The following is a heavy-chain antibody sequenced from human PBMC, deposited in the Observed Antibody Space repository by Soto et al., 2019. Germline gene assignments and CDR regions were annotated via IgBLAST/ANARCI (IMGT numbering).Heavy chain of an antibody. J-gene: IGHJ4*02. V-gene: IGHV5-51*01. CDR2: IFPTDSDT. CDR3: ATPYGGFDY. CDR1: GYSFATFW. Sequence: GESLKISCEGSGYSFATFWIGWVRQMRGKGLEWMGIIFPTDSDTRYSPSFQGQVTISADKSISTAYLQWNSLKASDTAIYYCATPYGGFDYWGQGTVVTVSS. D-gene: IGHD4-17*01.